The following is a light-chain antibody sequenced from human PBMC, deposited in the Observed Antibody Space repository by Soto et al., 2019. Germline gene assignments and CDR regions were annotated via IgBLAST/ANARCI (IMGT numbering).Light chain of an antibody. CDR1: QGIDTW. V-gene: IGKV1-12*01. Sequence: DIQMTQSPSSVSASVGDRVTITCRPSQGIDTWLAWYQQKPGKAPELLIYAASTLQSGVPSRFSGSGSGTDFTLTISSLQPEDFATYYCQQANSFPRTFGQGTKVEIK. J-gene: IGKJ1*01. CDR2: AAS. CDR3: QQANSFPRT.